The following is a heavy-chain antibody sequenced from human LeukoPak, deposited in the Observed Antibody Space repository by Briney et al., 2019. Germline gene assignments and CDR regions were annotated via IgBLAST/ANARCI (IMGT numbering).Heavy chain of an antibody. CDR3: AREMATIRRISGNDY. CDR1: GFTFSSYA. Sequence: GGSLRLSCAACGFTFSSYAMSWVRQAPGKGMEWVSAISGSGGSTYYADSVKGRFTISRDNSKNTLYLQMNSLRAEDTAVYYCAREMATIRRISGNDYWGQGTPVTVSS. CDR2: ISGSGGST. D-gene: IGHD5-24*01. J-gene: IGHJ4*02. V-gene: IGHV3-23*01.